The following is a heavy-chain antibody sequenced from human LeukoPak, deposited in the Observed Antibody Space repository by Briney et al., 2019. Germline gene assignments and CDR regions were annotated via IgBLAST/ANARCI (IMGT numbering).Heavy chain of an antibody. V-gene: IGHV1-2*06. CDR2: INPNSGGT. J-gene: IGHJ5*02. D-gene: IGHD6-13*01. CDR1: GYTFTGYY. Sequence: ASVKVSCKASGYTFTGYYMHWVRQAPGQGLEWMGRINPNSGGTNYAQKFQGRVTMTRDTSISTAYMELSRLRSDDTAVYYCARDKGSSWENWFDPWGQGTLVTASS. CDR3: ARDKGSSWENWFDP.